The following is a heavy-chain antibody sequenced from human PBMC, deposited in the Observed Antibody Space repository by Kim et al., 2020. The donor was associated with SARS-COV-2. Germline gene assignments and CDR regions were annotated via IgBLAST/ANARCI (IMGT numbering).Heavy chain of an antibody. CDR2: IWYDGSNK. CDR3: AKGGSGSYYLYYYGMDV. Sequence: GGSLRLSCAASGFTFSSYGMHWVRQAPGKGLEWVAVIWYDGSNKYYADSVKGRFTISRDNSKNTLYLQMNSLRAEDTAVYYCAKGGSGSYYLYYYGMDVWGQGTTVTVSS. V-gene: IGHV3-33*06. CDR1: GFTFSSYG. J-gene: IGHJ6*02. D-gene: IGHD1-26*01.